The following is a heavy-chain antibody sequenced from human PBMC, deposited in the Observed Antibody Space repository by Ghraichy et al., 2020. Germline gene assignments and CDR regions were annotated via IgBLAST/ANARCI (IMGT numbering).Heavy chain of an antibody. J-gene: IGHJ4*02. V-gene: IGHV3-23*01. CDR1: GFTFSSYA. CDR2: ISGSGGST. Sequence: GGPRLSCAASGFTFSSYAMSWVRQAPGKGLEWVSAISGSGGSTYYADSVKGRFTISRDNSKNTLYLQMNSLRAEDTVVYYCAKNWNYVFVDYWGQGTLVTVSS. D-gene: IGHD1-7*01. CDR3: AKNWNYVFVDY.